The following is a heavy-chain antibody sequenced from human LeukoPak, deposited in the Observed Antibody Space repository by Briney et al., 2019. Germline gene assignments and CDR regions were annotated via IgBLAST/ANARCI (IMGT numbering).Heavy chain of an antibody. CDR1: GYTFTSYG. CDR3: ARDKWELLGGVY. J-gene: IGHJ4*02. Sequence: ASVKLSCKASGYTFTSYGISWGRQAPGQGLEWMGWISAYNGNTNYPQKLQGRVTMTTDTSTSTAYMALRSLRSDDTVVYYCARDKWELLGGVYWGQGTLVAVSS. CDR2: ISAYNGNT. V-gene: IGHV1-18*01. D-gene: IGHD1-26*01.